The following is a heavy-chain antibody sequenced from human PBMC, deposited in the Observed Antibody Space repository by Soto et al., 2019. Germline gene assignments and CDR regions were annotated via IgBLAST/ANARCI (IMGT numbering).Heavy chain of an antibody. J-gene: IGHJ4*02. V-gene: IGHV4-59*01. D-gene: IGHD1-26*01. CDR2: IYYSGST. CDR3: ARGTSGSYFGY. CDR1: GGSIGSYY. Sequence: SETLSLTCTVSGGSIGSYYWSWIRQPPGKGLEWIGYIYYSGSTNYNPSLKSRVTISVDTSKNQFSLKLSSVTTADTAVYYCARGTSGSYFGYWGQGTLVTVSS.